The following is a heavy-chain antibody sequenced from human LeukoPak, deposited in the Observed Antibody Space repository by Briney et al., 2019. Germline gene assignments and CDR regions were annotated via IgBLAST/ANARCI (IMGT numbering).Heavy chain of an antibody. J-gene: IGHJ4*02. CDR2: IYYSGST. CDR1: GGSISSYY. V-gene: IGHV4-59*01. CDR3: AREAGGNLDY. D-gene: IGHD4-23*01. Sequence: PSETLSLTCTVSGGSISSYYWSWLRQPPGKGLEWIGYIYYSGSTNYNPSLKSRVTISVDTSKNQFSLKLSSVTAADTAVYYCAREAGGNLDYWGQGTLVTVSS.